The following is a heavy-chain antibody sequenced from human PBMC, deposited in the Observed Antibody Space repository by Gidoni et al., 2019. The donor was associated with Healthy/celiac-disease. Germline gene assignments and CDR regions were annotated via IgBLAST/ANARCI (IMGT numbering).Heavy chain of an antibody. J-gene: IGHJ6*02. Sequence: EVQLVESGGGLVQPGGSLRLSCEASGFTFSRYAMSWVRQAPGKGLEWVSAISGSGGSTYYADSVKGRFTISRDNSKNTLYLQMNSLRAEDTAVYYCAKGLMVYAIHYYGMDVWGQGTTVTVSS. D-gene: IGHD2-8*01. CDR3: AKGLMVYAIHYYGMDV. V-gene: IGHV3-23*04. CDR1: GFTFSRYA. CDR2: ISGSGGST.